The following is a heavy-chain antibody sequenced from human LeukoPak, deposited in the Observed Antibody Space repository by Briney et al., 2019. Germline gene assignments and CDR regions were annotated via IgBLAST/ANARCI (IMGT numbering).Heavy chain of an antibody. D-gene: IGHD5-18*01. V-gene: IGHV3-NL1*01. CDR3: AKGGDPSMGHAFDM. CDR1: GFTFDDYA. Sequence: GGSLRLSCAASGFTFDDYAMHWVRQAPGKGLEWVSVIYSGGATYYSDSVKGRFTISRDNSKNTLYLQMNSLRPVDTAVYYCAKGGDPSMGHAFDMWGQGTMVTVSS. CDR2: IYSGGAT. J-gene: IGHJ3*02.